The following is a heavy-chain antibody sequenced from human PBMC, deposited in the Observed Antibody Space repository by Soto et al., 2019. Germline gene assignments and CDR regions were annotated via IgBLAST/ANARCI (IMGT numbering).Heavy chain of an antibody. Sequence: EVHLVESGGGLVQPGGSLRLSCEASGFTFSRYWMTWVRQASGKGLEWVANINQDETQKYYVDSVKGRFTISRDNTKNSVHLQMNSLRAEDTALYYLVRQNALEVWGPGTTVTVSS. J-gene: IGHJ6*02. CDR2: INQDETQK. CDR1: GFTFSRYW. CDR3: VRQNALEV. V-gene: IGHV3-7*01.